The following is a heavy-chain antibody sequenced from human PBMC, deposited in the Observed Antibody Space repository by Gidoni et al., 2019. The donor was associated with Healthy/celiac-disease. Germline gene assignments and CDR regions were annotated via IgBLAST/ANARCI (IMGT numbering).Heavy chain of an antibody. Sequence: QVQLVESGGGVVQPGRSLRLSCAASGFTFSSYGMHWVRQAPGKGLEWVAVIWYDGSNKYYADSVKGRFTISRDNSKNTLYLQMNSLRAEDTAVYYCARDRWGSSSLFDYWGQGTLVTVSS. V-gene: IGHV3-33*01. J-gene: IGHJ4*02. CDR2: IWYDGSNK. CDR1: GFTFSSYG. CDR3: ARDRWGSSSLFDY. D-gene: IGHD6-6*01.